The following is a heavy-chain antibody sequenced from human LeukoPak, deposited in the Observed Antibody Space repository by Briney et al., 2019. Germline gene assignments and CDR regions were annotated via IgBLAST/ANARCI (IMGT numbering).Heavy chain of an antibody. Sequence: EASVKVSCKVSGYTLTELSMHWVRQAPGKGLEWMGGFDPEDGETIYAQKFQGRVTMTEDTSTDTAYMELSSLRSEDTAVYYCATDPFFLTGYTGDYWGQGTLVTVSS. D-gene: IGHD3-9*01. CDR1: GYTLTELS. V-gene: IGHV1-24*01. CDR3: ATDPFFLTGYTGDY. CDR2: FDPEDGET. J-gene: IGHJ4*02.